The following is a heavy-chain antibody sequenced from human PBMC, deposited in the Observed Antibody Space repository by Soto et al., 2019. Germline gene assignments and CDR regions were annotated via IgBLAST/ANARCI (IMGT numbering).Heavy chain of an antibody. J-gene: IGHJ4*02. V-gene: IGHV1-69*02. CDR1: GGTFSSYT. CDR2: IIPILGIA. Sequence: QVQLVQSGAGVKKPGSSVKVSCKASGGTFSSYTISWVRQAPGQGLEWMGRIIPILGIANYAQQFQGRVTITADKSTSPAYMELRSRRSEDTAVSYCARGKSTSAGSCFDYWAQGTLVTVSS. CDR3: ARGKSTSAGSCFDY. D-gene: IGHD3-10*01.